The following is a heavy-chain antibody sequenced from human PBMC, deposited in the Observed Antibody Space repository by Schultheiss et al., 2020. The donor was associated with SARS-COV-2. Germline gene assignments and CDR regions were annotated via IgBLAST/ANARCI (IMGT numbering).Heavy chain of an antibody. CDR2: IYYSGST. CDR3: AREEMTDYSNYFGY. Sequence: SETLSLTCTVSGGSISSSSYYWGWIRQPPGKGLEWIGSIYYSGSTYYNPSLKSRVTISVDTSKNQFSLKLSSVTAADTAVYFCAREEMTDYSNYFGYWGQGTLVTVSS. J-gene: IGHJ4*02. D-gene: IGHD4-11*01. CDR1: GGSISSSSYY. V-gene: IGHV4-39*07.